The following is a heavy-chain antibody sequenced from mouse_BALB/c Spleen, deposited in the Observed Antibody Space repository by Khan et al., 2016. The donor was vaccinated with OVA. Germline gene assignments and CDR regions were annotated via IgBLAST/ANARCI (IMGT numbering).Heavy chain of an antibody. Sequence: VQLQQSGPELVKPGASVKISCKASGYSFTGYFMNWVMQSHGKSLEWIGRINPHVGETFYNQKFKDKATLTVEESSSTAHMDLRSLASEYSAVYYCARIYRSDFDYWGQGTTLTVSS. CDR1: GYSFTGYF. D-gene: IGHD1-1*01. CDR3: ARIYRSDFDY. CDR2: INPHVGET. J-gene: IGHJ2*01. V-gene: IGHV1-20*02.